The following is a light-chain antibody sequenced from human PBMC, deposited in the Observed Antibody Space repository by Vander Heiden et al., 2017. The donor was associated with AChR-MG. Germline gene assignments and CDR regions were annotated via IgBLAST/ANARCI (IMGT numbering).Light chain of an antibody. Sequence: DIVLTQSPGTLSLSPGERATLSCRASQSVSSSYLAWYQQKPGQAPRLLIYGASSRATGIPDRFSGSGSGTDFTLTISRLEPEDIAVYYCQQYGSSPPVTFGPGTKVDIK. J-gene: IGKJ3*01. CDR2: GAS. CDR3: QQYGSSPPVT. CDR1: QSVSSSY. V-gene: IGKV3-20*01.